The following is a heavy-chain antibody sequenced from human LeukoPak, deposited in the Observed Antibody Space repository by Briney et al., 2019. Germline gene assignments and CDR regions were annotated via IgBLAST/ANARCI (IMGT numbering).Heavy chain of an antibody. Sequence: GESLRISCKGSGYSFTSYWITWVRQMPGKGLEWMGRIDPSDSYTNYSPSFQGHVTISADKSISTASLQWSSLKASDTAIYYCARRVGLEGHLDYWGQGTLVTVSS. CDR3: ARRVGLEGHLDY. J-gene: IGHJ4*02. CDR1: GYSFTSYW. CDR2: IDPSDSYT. D-gene: IGHD3/OR15-3a*01. V-gene: IGHV5-10-1*01.